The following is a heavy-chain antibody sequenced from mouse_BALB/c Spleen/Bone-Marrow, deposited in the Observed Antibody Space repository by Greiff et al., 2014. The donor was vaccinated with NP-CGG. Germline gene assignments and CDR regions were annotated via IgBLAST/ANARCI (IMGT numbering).Heavy chain of an antibody. J-gene: IGHJ1*01. Sequence: VQLQQSGAELVMPGASVKMSCKASGYTFTDYWMHWVKQRPGQGLEWIGAIDISDSYTSYNQKFKGKATLTVDESSGTAYMQLGSLTSEDSAVYYCGGGSGWYFDVWGAGTTVTVSS. CDR1: GYTFTDYW. V-gene: IGHV1-69*01. D-gene: IGHD1-3*01. CDR3: GGGSGWYFDV. CDR2: IDISDSYT.